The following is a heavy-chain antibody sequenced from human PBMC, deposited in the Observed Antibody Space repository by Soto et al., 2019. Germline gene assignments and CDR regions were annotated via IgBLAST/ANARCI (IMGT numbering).Heavy chain of an antibody. D-gene: IGHD2-15*01. CDR1: GYTFTGYY. CDR2: INPNSGGT. Sequence: ASVKVSCKASGYTFTGYYMHWVRQAPGQGLEWMGWINPNSGGTNYAQKLQGRVTMTRDTSISTAYMELSRLRSDDTAVYYCATPNSKVVTAYYYGMDVWGQGTTVTVSS. J-gene: IGHJ6*02. V-gene: IGHV1-2*02. CDR3: ATPNSKVVTAYYYGMDV.